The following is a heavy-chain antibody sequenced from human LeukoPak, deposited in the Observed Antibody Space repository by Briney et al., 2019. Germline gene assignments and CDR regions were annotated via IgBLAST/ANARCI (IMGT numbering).Heavy chain of an antibody. CDR1: GGSISSSSYY. CDR2: IYYSGST. Sequence: PSETLSLTCTVSGGSISSSSYYWGWIRQPPGKGLEWIGSIYYSGSTYYNPSLKSRVTISVDTSKNQFSLKLSSVTAADTAVYYCARDAPARWHYDSSNWFDPWGQGTLVTVSS. D-gene: IGHD3-22*01. V-gene: IGHV4-39*07. CDR3: ARDAPARWHYDSSNWFDP. J-gene: IGHJ5*02.